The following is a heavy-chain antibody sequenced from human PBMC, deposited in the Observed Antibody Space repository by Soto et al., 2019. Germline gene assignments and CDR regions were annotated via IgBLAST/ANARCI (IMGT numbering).Heavy chain of an antibody. J-gene: IGHJ6*02. V-gene: IGHV3-74*01. CDR2: INPDASRT. Sequence: EVQLVESGGVLVQPGGSLRLSCAGTGFTFSRHWMHWVRQAPGKGLVWVSRINPDASRTTYADSVKGRFAISRDNAKNTLYLQMNSLRAEDTAVYYCARESYYGMDVWGQGTTVTVSS. CDR3: ARESYYGMDV. CDR1: GFTFSRHW.